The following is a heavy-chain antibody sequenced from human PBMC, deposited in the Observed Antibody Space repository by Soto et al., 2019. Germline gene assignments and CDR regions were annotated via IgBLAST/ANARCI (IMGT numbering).Heavy chain of an antibody. CDR2: IWYDGSNK. CDR1: GFTFSSYG. D-gene: IGHD3-9*01. CDR3: ARDRGGEVRYFEG. V-gene: IGHV3-33*01. Sequence: QVQLVESGGGVVQPGRSLRLSCAASGFTFSSYGMHWVRQAPGKGLEWVAVIWYDGSNKNYADSVKGRFTISRDNSENTLYLQMNSLRAEDTAVYYCARDRGGEVRYFEGWGQGTLVTVSS. J-gene: IGHJ4*02.